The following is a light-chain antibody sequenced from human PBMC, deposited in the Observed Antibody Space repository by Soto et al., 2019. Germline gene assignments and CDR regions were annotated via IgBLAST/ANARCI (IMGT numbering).Light chain of an antibody. CDR2: DAS. V-gene: IGKV1-5*01. CDR3: QQYNTYPWT. CDR1: QGISYW. J-gene: IGKJ1*01. Sequence: DIQMTQSPSTLSASLGDRVTITCRASQGISYWLAWYQQKPGKAPKLLIYDASSLESGVPSRFSGSGSGTEFTLTISSLQPDDFATYYCQQYNTYPWTFGQGTKVEI.